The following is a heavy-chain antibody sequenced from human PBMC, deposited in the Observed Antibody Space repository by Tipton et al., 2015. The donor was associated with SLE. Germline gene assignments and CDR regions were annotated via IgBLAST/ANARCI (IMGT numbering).Heavy chain of an antibody. V-gene: IGHV5-51*03. Sequence: QLVQSGAEVKKPGESLKISCKGSGYSFSNYWIGWVRQMPGKGLEWMGIIYPGDSETRYNPSFEGQVTISADKSISTAYLQWSSLKASDTAMYYCAYVEMAPGGWFDPWGQGTLVTVSS. CDR2: IYPGDSET. J-gene: IGHJ5*02. CDR1: GYSFSNYW. CDR3: AYVEMAPGGWFDP. D-gene: IGHD5-24*01.